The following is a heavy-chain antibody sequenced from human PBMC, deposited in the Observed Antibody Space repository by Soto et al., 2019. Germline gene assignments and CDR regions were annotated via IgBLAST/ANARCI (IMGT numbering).Heavy chain of an antibody. J-gene: IGHJ4*02. D-gene: IGHD1-26*01. V-gene: IGHV6-1*01. CDR2: TYYRSKWYR. CDR1: GDSVSSNSAA. Sequence: PSQTLSLTCAISGDSVSSNSAAWNWIRQSPSRGLEWLGRTYYRSKWYRDYAVSVKSRITINPDTSKNQFSLQPNSVTPEDTAMYYCARDEKQENIGTYIDYWGQGTQVTVSS. CDR3: ARDEKQENIGTYIDY.